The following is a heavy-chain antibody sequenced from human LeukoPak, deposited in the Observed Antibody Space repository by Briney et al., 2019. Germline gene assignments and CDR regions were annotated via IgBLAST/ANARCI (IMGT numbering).Heavy chain of an antibody. V-gene: IGHV4-59*01. CDR1: GGSFSGYY. Sequence: SETLSLTCAVYGGSFSGYYWSWIRQPPGKGLEWIGYIYYSGSTNYNPSLKSRVTISVDTSKNQFSLKLSSVTAADTAVYYCARASPTRWFDPWGQGTLVTVSS. J-gene: IGHJ5*02. CDR2: IYYSGST. D-gene: IGHD2-15*01. CDR3: ARASPTRWFDP.